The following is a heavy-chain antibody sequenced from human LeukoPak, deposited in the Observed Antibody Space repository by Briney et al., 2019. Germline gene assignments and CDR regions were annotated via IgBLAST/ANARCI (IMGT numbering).Heavy chain of an antibody. CDR3: ASRSYFDY. CDR2: ISYDGSNK. D-gene: IGHD1-14*01. CDR1: GFTFSSYA. J-gene: IGHJ4*02. Sequence: GGSLRFSCAASGFTFSSYAMHWVRQAPGKGLEWVAVISYDGSNKYYADSVKGRFTISRDNSKNTLYLQMNSLRAEDTAVYYCASRSYFDYWGQGTLVTVSS. V-gene: IGHV3-30*04.